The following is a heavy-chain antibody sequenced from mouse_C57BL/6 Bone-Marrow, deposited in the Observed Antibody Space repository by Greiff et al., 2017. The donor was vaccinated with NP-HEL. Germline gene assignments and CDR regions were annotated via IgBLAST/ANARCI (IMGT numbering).Heavy chain of an antibody. CDR1: GYTFTDYE. Sequence: QVQLKQSGAELVRPGASVTLSCKASGYTFTDYEMHWVKQTPVHGLEWIGAIDPETGGTDYNQKFKGKAILTADKSSSTAYMELRSLTSEDSAVYYCTRSRDYDYPYVDYWGQGTTLTVSS. V-gene: IGHV1-15*01. J-gene: IGHJ2*01. CDR2: IDPETGGT. CDR3: TRSRDYDYPYVDY. D-gene: IGHD2-4*01.